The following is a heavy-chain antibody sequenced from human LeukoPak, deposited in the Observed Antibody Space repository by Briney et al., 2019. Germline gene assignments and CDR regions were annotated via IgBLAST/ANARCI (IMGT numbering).Heavy chain of an antibody. CDR3: ARETSQKGAHYMDV. CDR2: IYYSGST. D-gene: IGHD3-16*01. V-gene: IGHV4-59*01. J-gene: IGHJ6*03. Sequence: PSETLSLTCTVSGGSISSYYWSWIWQPPGKGLEWIGYIYYSGSTNYNPSLKSRVTISVDTSKNQFSLKLSSVTAADTAVYYCARETSQKGAHYMDVWGKGTTVTISS. CDR1: GGSISSYY.